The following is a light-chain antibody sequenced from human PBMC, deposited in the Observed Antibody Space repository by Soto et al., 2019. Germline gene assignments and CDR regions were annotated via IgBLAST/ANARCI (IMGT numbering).Light chain of an antibody. V-gene: IGLV2-14*01. J-gene: IGLJ3*02. CDR3: SSYTSSATWV. CDR2: EVS. Sequence: QSALTQPASVSGSPGQSITISCTGTSSDVGRYNYVSWYQQHPGKAPKLMIYEVSNRPSGVSSRFSASKSGNTASLTISGLQGEDEADYYCSSYTSSATWVFGGGTKLPS. CDR1: SSDVGRYNY.